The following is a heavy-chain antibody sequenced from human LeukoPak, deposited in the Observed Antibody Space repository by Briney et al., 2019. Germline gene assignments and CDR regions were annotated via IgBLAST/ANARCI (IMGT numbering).Heavy chain of an antibody. V-gene: IGHV1-2*02. CDR1: GYTLTDSY. CDR2: INPKTGGT. J-gene: IGHJ4*02. D-gene: IGHD3-10*01. CDR3: ARDGRLTIFVRGIITEGSPPKN. Sequence: ASVKVSCKASGYTLTDSYMHWVRQAPGQGLEWMGWINPKTGGTNYAQRFQGRVTMTRDTSIRTAYMELNSLRSDDTAVYYCARDGRLTIFVRGIITEGSPPKNWGQGTRVTVSS.